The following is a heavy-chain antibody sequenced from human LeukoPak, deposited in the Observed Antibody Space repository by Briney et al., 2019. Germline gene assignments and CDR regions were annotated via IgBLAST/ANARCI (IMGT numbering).Heavy chain of an antibody. V-gene: IGHV3-11*04. J-gene: IGHJ4*02. CDR2: ISSSGSTI. CDR1: GFTFSDYY. D-gene: IGHD3-22*01. CDR3: ASPRQGSGYYYPRTSYYFDY. Sequence: GGSLRLSCSASGFTFSDYYMSWIRQAPGKGLEWVSYISSSGSTIYYADSVKGRFTISRDNAKNSLYLQMNSLRAEDTAVYYCASPRQGSGYYYPRTSYYFDYWGQGTLVTVSS.